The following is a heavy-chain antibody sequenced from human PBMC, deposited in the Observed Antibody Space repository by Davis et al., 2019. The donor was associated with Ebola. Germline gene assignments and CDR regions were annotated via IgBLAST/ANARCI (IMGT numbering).Heavy chain of an antibody. CDR1: GFTLDDYA. CDR3: ARGRYFDWLFQKGGYFDY. V-gene: IGHV3-48*01. D-gene: IGHD3-9*01. J-gene: IGHJ4*02. Sequence: GGSLRLSCAASGFTLDDYAMHWVRQVPGKGLEWVSYISSSSSTIYYADSVKGRFTISRDNAKNSLYLQMNSLRAEDTAVYYCARGRYFDWLFQKGGYFDYWGQGTLVTVSS. CDR2: ISSSSSTI.